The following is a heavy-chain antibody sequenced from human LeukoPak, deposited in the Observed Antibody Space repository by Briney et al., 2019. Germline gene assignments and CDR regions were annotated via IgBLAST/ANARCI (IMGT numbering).Heavy chain of an antibody. CDR2: ISGSGGST. CDR3: AKDPMVVTQFDY. CDR1: GFTFSSYA. V-gene: IGHV3-23*01. Sequence: PGGSLRLSCAASGFTFSSYAMSWVRQAPGKGLEWVSAISGSGGSTYYADSVKGRFTISRDNSKNTLYLQINSLRAEDTAVYYCAKDPMVVTQFDYWGQGTLVTVSS. J-gene: IGHJ4*02. D-gene: IGHD4-23*01.